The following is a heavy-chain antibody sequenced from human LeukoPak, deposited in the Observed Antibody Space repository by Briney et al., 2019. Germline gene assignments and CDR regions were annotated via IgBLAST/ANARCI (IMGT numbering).Heavy chain of an antibody. V-gene: IGHV3-7*01. J-gene: IGHJ4*02. Sequence: GGSLRLSCVGSGFTFRNYWMSWVRQAPGKGLEWVANINQDGSAKYFAGSVKGRFTISRDNAKNSVYLQVNSLRVEDMAVYYCARDVFYGLLDSWGQGTLVTVSS. CDR1: GFTFRNYW. D-gene: IGHD3-16*01. CDR3: ARDVFYGLLDS. CDR2: INQDGSAK.